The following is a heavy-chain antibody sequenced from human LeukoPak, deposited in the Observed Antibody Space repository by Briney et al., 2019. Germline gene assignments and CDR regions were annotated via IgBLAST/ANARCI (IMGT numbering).Heavy chain of an antibody. CDR3: ARDDSNPYGPFDY. Sequence: GGSLRLSCAASGFTFSNYAMHWVRQALGKGLEWVAVISYDGSNKYYADSVKGRFTISRDNSKNTLYLQMNSLRAEDTAVYYCARDDSNPYGPFDYWGQGTLVTVSS. V-gene: IGHV3-30-3*01. J-gene: IGHJ4*02. CDR2: ISYDGSNK. CDR1: GFTFSNYA. D-gene: IGHD3-22*01.